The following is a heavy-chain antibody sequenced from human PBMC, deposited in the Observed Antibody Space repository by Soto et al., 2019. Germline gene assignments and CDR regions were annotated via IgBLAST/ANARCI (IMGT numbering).Heavy chain of an antibody. CDR2: IYSDGST. Sequence: EEKLVESGGGLIQPGGSLRLSCAVSGFTVSNSYMSWVRQAPGKGLEWVSVIYSDGSTYYADSVKGRFTISRDNSENTLLLQMNSLRAEDTAVYYCARGGYGDYGYGLDIWGQGTMVTVSS. J-gene: IGHJ3*02. CDR1: GFTVSNSY. V-gene: IGHV3-53*01. CDR3: ARGGYGDYGYGLDI. D-gene: IGHD4-17*01.